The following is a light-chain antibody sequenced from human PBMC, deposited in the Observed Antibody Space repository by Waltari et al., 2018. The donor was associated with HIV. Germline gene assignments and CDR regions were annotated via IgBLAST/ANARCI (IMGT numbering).Light chain of an antibody. CDR1: QSLVSSDGNTY. CDR3: MQSTHWPGT. V-gene: IGKV2-30*01. Sequence: DVVMTQSPLSLPVTLGQPASLSCTSSQSLVSSDGNTYLNWFQQRPGQSPRRLINMVSYRDSGVPDRFSGSGSGTDFTLRITRVEADDVGVYYCMQSTHWPGTFGQGTKVEIK. J-gene: IGKJ1*01. CDR2: MVS.